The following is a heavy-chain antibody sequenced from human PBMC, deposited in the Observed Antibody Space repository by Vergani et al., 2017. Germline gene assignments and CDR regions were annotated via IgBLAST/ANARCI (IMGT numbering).Heavy chain of an antibody. CDR3: ARLYGRDSSGSKYFDY. J-gene: IGHJ4*01. D-gene: IGHD3-22*01. Sequence: EVQLVQSGAEVKKPGESLKISCQISGYSFTNYWIGWVRQLPGKGLEWVGIIHPADSDTRYSPSFQGQVTISVDKSISTAYLQRSSLRASDSAMYYCARLYGRDSSGSKYFDYLGQGTLVTVSS. V-gene: IGHV5-51*01. CDR1: GYSFTNYW. CDR2: IHPADSDT.